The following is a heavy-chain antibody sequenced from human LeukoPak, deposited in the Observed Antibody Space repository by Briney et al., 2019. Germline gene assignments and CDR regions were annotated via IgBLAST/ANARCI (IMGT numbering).Heavy chain of an antibody. CDR3: ARGDDIRSYNDY. D-gene: IGHD1-26*01. CDR2: IYTTGST. J-gene: IGHJ4*02. Sequence: SETLSLTCTVSGGSISSYYWSWIRQPAGKGLEWIGRIYTTGSTNYNPSLKSRVNMSVDTSKNQFSLKLSSVTAADTAAYYCARGDDIRSYNDYWGQGTLVTVSS. CDR1: GGSISSYY. V-gene: IGHV4-4*07.